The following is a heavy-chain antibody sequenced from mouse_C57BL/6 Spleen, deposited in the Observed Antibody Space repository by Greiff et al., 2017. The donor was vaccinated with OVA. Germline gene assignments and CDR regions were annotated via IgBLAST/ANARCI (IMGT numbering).Heavy chain of an antibody. Sequence: VKLMESGAELVKPGASVKISCKASGYAFSSYWMNWVKQRPGKGLEWIGQIYPGDGDTNYNGKFKGKATLTADKSSSTAYMQLSSLTSEDSAVYFCARRMVTTPFDYWGQGTTLTVSS. V-gene: IGHV1-80*01. CDR3: ARRMVTTPFDY. J-gene: IGHJ2*01. CDR1: GYAFSSYW. D-gene: IGHD2-2*01. CDR2: IYPGDGDT.